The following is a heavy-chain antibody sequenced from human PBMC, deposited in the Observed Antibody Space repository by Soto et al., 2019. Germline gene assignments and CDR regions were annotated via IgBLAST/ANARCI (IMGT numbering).Heavy chain of an antibody. CDR2: IYNGGST. V-gene: IGHV4-30-4*01. J-gene: IGHJ4*02. D-gene: IGHD3-3*01. CDR3: ARAAVALDTISYFDY. CDR1: GDSVSSVGFH. Sequence: SETLSLTCTVSGDSVSSVGFHWAWLRRPPGKGLEWIGYIYNGGSTYYRPSLESRMHMSLDATRHHCTLRLPSVTSAETAASFCARAAVALDTISYFDYWGRGKLVTVSS.